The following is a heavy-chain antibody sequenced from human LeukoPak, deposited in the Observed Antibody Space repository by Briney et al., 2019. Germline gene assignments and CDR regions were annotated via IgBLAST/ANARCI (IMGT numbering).Heavy chain of an antibody. D-gene: IGHD3-22*01. Sequence: GGSLRLSCAASGFTFSNAWMSWVRQAPGKGLEWVGRIKSKTDGGTTNYAAPVKGRFTISRDDSKNTLYLQMNSLKTEDTAVYYCTTDADYYDSSGYFPGAFDIWGQGTMVTVSS. J-gene: IGHJ3*02. CDR1: GFTFSNAW. CDR3: TTDADYYDSSGYFPGAFDI. V-gene: IGHV3-15*01. CDR2: IKSKTDGGTT.